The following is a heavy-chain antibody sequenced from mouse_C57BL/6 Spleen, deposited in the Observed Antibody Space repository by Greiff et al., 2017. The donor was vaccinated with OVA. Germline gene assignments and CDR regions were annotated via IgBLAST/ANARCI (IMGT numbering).Heavy chain of an antibody. J-gene: IGHJ4*01. Sequence: EVQGVESGGGLVKPGGSLKLSCAASGFTFSSYAMSWVRQTPEKRLEWVATISDGGSYTYYPDNVKGRFTISRDNAKNNLYLQMSHLKSEDTAMYYCARVLLRSYAMDYWGQGTSVTVSS. CDR1: GFTFSSYA. V-gene: IGHV5-4*01. D-gene: IGHD1-1*01. CDR2: ISDGGSYT. CDR3: ARVLLRSYAMDY.